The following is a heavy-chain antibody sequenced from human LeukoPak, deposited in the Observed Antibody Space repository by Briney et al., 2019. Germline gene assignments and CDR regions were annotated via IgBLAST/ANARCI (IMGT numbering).Heavy chain of an antibody. CDR2: ISAYNGNT. Sequence: ASVKVSCRASGYTFTSYGISWVRQAPGQGLEWMGWISAYNGNTNYAQKLQGRVTMTTDTSTSTAYMELRSLRSDDTAVYYCARAVYFDWLFYGDYWGQGTLVTVSS. CDR3: ARAVYFDWLFYGDY. V-gene: IGHV1-18*01. D-gene: IGHD3-9*01. CDR1: GYTFTSYG. J-gene: IGHJ4*02.